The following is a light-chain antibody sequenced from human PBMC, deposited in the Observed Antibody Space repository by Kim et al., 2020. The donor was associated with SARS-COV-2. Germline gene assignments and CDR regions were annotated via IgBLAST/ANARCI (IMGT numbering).Light chain of an antibody. V-gene: IGKV3-20*01. Sequence: LSPGERATLSCRASQSVSSSYLAWYQQKPGQAPRLLIYGASSRATGIPDRFSGSGSGTDFTLTISRLEPEDFAVYYCQQYGSSPYSFGQGTKLEI. J-gene: IGKJ2*03. CDR2: GAS. CDR1: QSVSSSY. CDR3: QQYGSSPYS.